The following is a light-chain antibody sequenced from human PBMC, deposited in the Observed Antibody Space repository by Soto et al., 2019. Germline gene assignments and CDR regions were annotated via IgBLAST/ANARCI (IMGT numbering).Light chain of an antibody. Sequence: IVMTQSPATLSVSPGERANLYCRASQSVGTNLAWYQQTPGQAPRLLIYGASNRATGVPARISRSVSETEFTLPVPSLQSEDLALYYCQQYASGLWKIGEGTQV. CDR1: QSVGTN. CDR2: GAS. CDR3: QQYASGLWK. J-gene: IGKJ1*01. V-gene: IGKV3-15*01.